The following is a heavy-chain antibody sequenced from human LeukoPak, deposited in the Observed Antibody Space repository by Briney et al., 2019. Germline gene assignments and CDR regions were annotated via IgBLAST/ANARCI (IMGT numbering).Heavy chain of an antibody. CDR3: AREGVTKYYFDY. Sequence: PSETLSLTCTVSGGSISSYYWSWIRQPPGKGLEWIGYIYYSGSTDYNPCLKSRVTISVDTSKNQFSLKLSSVTAADTAVYYCAREGVTKYYFDYWGQGTLVTVSS. V-gene: IGHV4-59*01. D-gene: IGHD4-11*01. J-gene: IGHJ4*02. CDR2: IYYSGST. CDR1: GGSISSYY.